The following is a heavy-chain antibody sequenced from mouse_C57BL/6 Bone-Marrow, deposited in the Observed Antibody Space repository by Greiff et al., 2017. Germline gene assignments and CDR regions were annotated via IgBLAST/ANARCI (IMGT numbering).Heavy chain of an antibody. Sequence: EVKVVESGAELVRPGASVKLSCTASGFNIKDDYMHWVKQRPEQGLEWIGWIDPENGDTEYASKFQGKATITADTSSNTAYLQLSSLTSEDTAVYYCTILGFAYWGQGTLVTVSA. J-gene: IGHJ3*01. CDR1: GFNIKDDY. CDR2: IDPENGDT. CDR3: TILGFAY. V-gene: IGHV14-4*01. D-gene: IGHD4-1*01.